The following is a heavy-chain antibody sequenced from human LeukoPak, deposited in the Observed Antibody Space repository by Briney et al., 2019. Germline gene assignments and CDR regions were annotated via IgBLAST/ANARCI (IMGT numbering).Heavy chain of an antibody. V-gene: IGHV1-69-2*01. D-gene: IGHD1-26*01. CDR2: VDPEDGET. CDR1: GYTFTDYY. J-gene: IGHJ3*02. Sequence: APVKISCKVSGYTFTDYYMHWVQQAPGNGLEWMGLVDPEDGETIYAEKFQGRVTITADTSTDTAYMELSSLRSEDTAVYYCATKKEPYDAFDIWGQGTMVTVSS. CDR3: ATKKEPYDAFDI.